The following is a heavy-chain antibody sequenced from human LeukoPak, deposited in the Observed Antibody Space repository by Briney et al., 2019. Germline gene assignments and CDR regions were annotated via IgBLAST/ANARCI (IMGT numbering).Heavy chain of an antibody. CDR2: VGGSGTTI. Sequence: GGSPRLSCAASGFTFSSYAMSWVRQAPGKGLEWVSEVGGSGTTIYYANSVKGRFTISRDNSKNTLYLQMNSLRAEDTAVYYCAKGRGSGKAQVHFDYWGQGTLATVSS. D-gene: IGHD3-3*01. J-gene: IGHJ4*02. CDR3: AKGRGSGKAQVHFDY. CDR1: GFTFSSYA. V-gene: IGHV3-23*01.